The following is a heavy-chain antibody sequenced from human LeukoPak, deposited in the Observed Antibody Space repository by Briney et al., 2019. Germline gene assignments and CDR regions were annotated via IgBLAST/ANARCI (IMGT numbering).Heavy chain of an antibody. V-gene: IGHV3-7*01. CDR3: ARYYAWFGELDYFEY. Sequence: GGSLRLSCAASGFTFSSYWMSWVRQAPGKGLEWVANIKQDGSEKYYVDSVKGRFTISRDNAKNSLYLQMNSLRAEDTGVYYCARYYAWFGELDYFEYWGQGNLFTVSS. CDR2: IKQDGSEK. CDR1: GFTFSSYW. J-gene: IGHJ4*02. D-gene: IGHD3-10*01.